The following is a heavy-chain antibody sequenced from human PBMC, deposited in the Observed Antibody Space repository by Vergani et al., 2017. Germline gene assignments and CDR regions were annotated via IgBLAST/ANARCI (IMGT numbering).Heavy chain of an antibody. CDR2: VSTRNGNT. V-gene: IGHV1-18*01. CDR1: GHSSANHI. Sequence: QIELLQSGAEVKKPGASVRVSCSPSGHSSANHIISWIRLAPGQGLEWMGWVSTRNGNTKYAQQFRGRVTMTSDISTTTVFMQLWSLRSDDTAVYFCARSQITVFGAMDYFDLWGQGTRVTVAS. J-gene: IGHJ4*02. CDR3: ARSQITVFGAMDYFDL. D-gene: IGHD3-3*01.